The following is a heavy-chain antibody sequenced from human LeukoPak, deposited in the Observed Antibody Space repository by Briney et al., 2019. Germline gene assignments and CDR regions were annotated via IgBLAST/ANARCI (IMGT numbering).Heavy chain of an antibody. CDR1: GYTFTSYY. J-gene: IGHJ4*02. V-gene: IGHV1-46*01. CDR3: ARVSDYYDSSGYNDY. Sequence: ASVKVSCKASGYTFTSYYMHWVRQAPRQGLEWMGIINPSGGSTSYAQKFQGRVTMTRDTSTGTVYMELSSLRSEDTAVYYCARVSDYYDSSGYNDYWGQGTLVTVSS. D-gene: IGHD3-22*01. CDR2: INPSGGST.